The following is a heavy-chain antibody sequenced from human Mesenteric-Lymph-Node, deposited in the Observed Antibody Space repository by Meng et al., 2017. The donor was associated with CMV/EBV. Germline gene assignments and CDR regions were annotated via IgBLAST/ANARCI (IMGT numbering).Heavy chain of an antibody. D-gene: IGHD2-8*01. J-gene: IGHJ4*02. V-gene: IGHV4-34*01. CDR1: GGSFSGYY. CDR2: INHSGST. CDR3: ARVTPRKCTNGVCYTPYYFDY. Sequence: SETLSLTCAVYGGSFSGYYWSWIRQPPGKGLEWIGEINHSGSTNYNPSLKSRVTISVDTSKNQFSLKLSSVTAADTAVYYCARVTPRKCTNGVCYTPYYFDYWGQGTLVTVSS.